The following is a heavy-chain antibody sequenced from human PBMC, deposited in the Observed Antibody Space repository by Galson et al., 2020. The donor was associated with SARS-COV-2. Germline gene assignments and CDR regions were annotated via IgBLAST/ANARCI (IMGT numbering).Heavy chain of an antibody. J-gene: IGHJ4*02. CDR3: ARPSGAEADY. CDR1: GGSFSGYY. CDR2: INHSGST. V-gene: IGHV4-34*01. Sequence: SQASETLSLTCAVYGGSFSGYYWSWIRQPPGKGLEWIGEINHSGSTNYNPSLKSRVTISVDTSKNQFSLKLSSVTAADTAVYYCARPSGAEADYWGQGTLVTVSS. D-gene: IGHD6-6*01.